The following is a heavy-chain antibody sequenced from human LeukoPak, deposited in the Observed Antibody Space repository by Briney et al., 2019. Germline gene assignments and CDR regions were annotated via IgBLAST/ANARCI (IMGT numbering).Heavy chain of an antibody. V-gene: IGHV3-7*01. CDR1: GFTFSSYW. CDR2: IKQDASEK. D-gene: IGHD3-10*02. J-gene: IGHJ6*04. CDR3: AELGITMIGGV. Sequence: PGGSLRLSCAASGFTFSSYWMSRVRQAPGKGLEWVANIKQDASEKYYVDSVKGRFTISRDNAKNSLYLQMNSLRAEDTAVYYCAELGITMIGGVWGKGTTVTISS.